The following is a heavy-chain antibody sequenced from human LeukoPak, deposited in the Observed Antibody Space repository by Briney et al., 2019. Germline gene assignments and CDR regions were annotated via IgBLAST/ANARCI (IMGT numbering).Heavy chain of an antibody. J-gene: IGHJ5*02. CDR3: ARKTRGWRVGETFDP. V-gene: IGHV4-59*01. CDR1: GGSISSYY. D-gene: IGHD3-3*01. CDR2: IYYSGST. Sequence: SETLSLTCTVSGGSISSYYWSWVRQPPGKGLEWIWYIYYSGSTNYNPSLKSRVTISVDTTKHQFSVKLSSVTAADTAVYYCARKTRGWRVGETFDPWGQGTLVSVSS.